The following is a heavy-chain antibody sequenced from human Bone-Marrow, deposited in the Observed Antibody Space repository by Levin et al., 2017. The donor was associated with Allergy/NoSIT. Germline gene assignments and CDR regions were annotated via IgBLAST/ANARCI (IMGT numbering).Heavy chain of an antibody. CDR3: ARLRTRITMVRGPLFDY. CDR2: IYPGDSDT. D-gene: IGHD3-10*01. Sequence: GESLKISCKGSGYSFTSYWIGWVRQMPGKGLEWMGIIYPGDSDTRYSPSFQGQVTISADKSISTAYLQWSSLKASDTAMYYCARLRTRITMVRGPLFDYWGQGTLVTVS. V-gene: IGHV5-51*01. CDR1: GYSFTSYW. J-gene: IGHJ4*02.